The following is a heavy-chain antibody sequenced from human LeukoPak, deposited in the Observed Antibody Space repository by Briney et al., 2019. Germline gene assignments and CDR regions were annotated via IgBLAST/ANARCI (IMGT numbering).Heavy chain of an antibody. CDR1: GFTFGRYA. Sequence: GGSLRLSCAASGFTFGRYAMNWVRQAPGKGLEWVSGISGSGGSTYYADSVKGRFTISRDNSKNTLYLQMNSLRAEDTAVYYCAKDHDSSGYYRYYFDYWGQGTLVTVSS. D-gene: IGHD3-22*01. CDR3: AKDHDSSGYYRYYFDY. CDR2: ISGSGGST. J-gene: IGHJ4*02. V-gene: IGHV3-23*01.